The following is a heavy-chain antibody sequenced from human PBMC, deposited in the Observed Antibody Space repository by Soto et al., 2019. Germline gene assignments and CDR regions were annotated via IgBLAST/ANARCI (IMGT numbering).Heavy chain of an antibody. CDR1: GFTFSSYG. Sequence: PGGSLRLSCAASGFTFSSYGMHWVRQAPGKGLEWVAVISYDGSNKYYADSVKGRFTISRDNSKNTLYLQMNSLRAEDTAVYYCAKGRVRDYYYYGMDVWGQGTTVTVSS. J-gene: IGHJ6*02. V-gene: IGHV3-30*18. CDR3: AKGRVRDYYYYGMDV. D-gene: IGHD3-10*01. CDR2: ISYDGSNK.